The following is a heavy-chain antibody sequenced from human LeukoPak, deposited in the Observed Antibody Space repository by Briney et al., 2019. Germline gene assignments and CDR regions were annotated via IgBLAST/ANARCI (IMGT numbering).Heavy chain of an antibody. Sequence: GASVKVSCKASGYTFTGYYMHWVRQAPGQGLEWMGWMNPNRGNTGYAQKFQGRVTITRNTSISTAYMELSSLRSEDTAVYYCARGRHRAARYYFDYWGQGTLVTVSS. J-gene: IGHJ4*02. CDR2: MNPNRGNT. CDR3: ARGRHRAARYYFDY. CDR1: GYTFTGYY. V-gene: IGHV1-8*03. D-gene: IGHD6-6*01.